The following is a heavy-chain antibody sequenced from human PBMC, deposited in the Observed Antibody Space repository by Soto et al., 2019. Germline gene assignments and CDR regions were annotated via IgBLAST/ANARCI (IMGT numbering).Heavy chain of an antibody. CDR1: GGSISSYY. D-gene: IGHD6-13*01. Sequence: SETLSLTCTVSGGSISSYYWSWIRQPPGKGLEWIGYIYYSGSTNYNPSLKSRVTISVDTSKNQFSLKLSSVAAADTAVYYCARRDSSGIAAGAFDIWGQGTMVTVSS. CDR3: ARRDSSGIAAGAFDI. CDR2: IYYSGST. J-gene: IGHJ3*02. V-gene: IGHV4-59*08.